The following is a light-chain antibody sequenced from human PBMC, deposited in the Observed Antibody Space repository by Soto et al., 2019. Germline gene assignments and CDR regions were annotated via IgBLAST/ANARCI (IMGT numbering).Light chain of an antibody. V-gene: IGKV1-5*03. Sequence: DLQMTQSPSTLSASVGDRVTITCRASQSISSWLAWYQQRPGKAPKLLIYKASSLESGVPSRFSGSGSGTEFTLTISSLQPDDFATYYCQQYNTMATFGQGTKV. J-gene: IGKJ1*01. CDR3: QQYNTMAT. CDR1: QSISSW. CDR2: KAS.